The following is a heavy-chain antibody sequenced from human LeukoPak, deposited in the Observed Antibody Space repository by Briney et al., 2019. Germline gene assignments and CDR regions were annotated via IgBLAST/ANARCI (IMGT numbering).Heavy chain of an antibody. Sequence: GGSLRLSCAASGFIFRSYGLHWVRQAPGKGLEGVAFIRYDGSNKYYADSVKGRFTISRDNSNNTLYLQKNSLRAEDTAVYYCAKETYSSFDYWGQGTLVTVYS. CDR2: IRYDGSNK. CDR1: GFIFRSYG. D-gene: IGHD2-15*01. V-gene: IGHV3-30*02. J-gene: IGHJ4*02. CDR3: AKETYSSFDY.